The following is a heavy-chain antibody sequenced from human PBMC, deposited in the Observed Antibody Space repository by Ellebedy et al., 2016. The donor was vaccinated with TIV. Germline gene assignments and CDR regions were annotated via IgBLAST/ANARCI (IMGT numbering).Heavy chain of an antibody. J-gene: IGHJ3*01. D-gene: IGHD7-27*01. Sequence: SQTLSLTCAISGDTISHKTVAWAWIRQSPSRGLEWLGRTYLRSKWYNDYAVSVRNRVTINADTTKNHFSLQLNSVTPEDTAVYYCARAPQSLGRAYDVWGLGTLVTVSS. CDR2: TYLRSKWYN. V-gene: IGHV6-1*01. CDR3: ARAPQSLGRAYDV. CDR1: GDTISHKTVA.